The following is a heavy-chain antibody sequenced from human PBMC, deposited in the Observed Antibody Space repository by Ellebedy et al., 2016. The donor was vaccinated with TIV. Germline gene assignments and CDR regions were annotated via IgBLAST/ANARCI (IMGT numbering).Heavy chain of an antibody. J-gene: IGHJ6*02. CDR2: TRNKAKRYTT. CDR1: GFTFSDHY. Sequence: GESLKISCAASGFTFSDHYMDWVRQAPGKGLEWVGRTRNKAKRYTTEYAASVKGRFTISREDSKNSLYLQMNSLKTEDTAVYYCARGPVATTNYHYGLDVWGQGTTVTVSS. V-gene: IGHV3-72*01. CDR3: ARGPVATTNYHYGLDV. D-gene: IGHD1-26*01.